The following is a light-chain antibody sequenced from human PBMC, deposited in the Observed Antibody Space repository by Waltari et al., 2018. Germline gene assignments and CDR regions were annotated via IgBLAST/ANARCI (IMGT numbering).Light chain of an antibody. V-gene: IGLV1-51*01. CDR2: DNN. CDR1: SSNIGNNY. CDR3: GTWDSSLSAVV. J-gene: IGLJ2*01. Sequence: QSVLTQPPSVSAAPGQKVTISCSGSSSNIGNNYVSWYQQLPGTAPKLLIYDNNKVPSGIPDLFSGSKSGTSATLGITGLQTGDEADYYCGTWDSSLSAVVFGGGTKLTVL.